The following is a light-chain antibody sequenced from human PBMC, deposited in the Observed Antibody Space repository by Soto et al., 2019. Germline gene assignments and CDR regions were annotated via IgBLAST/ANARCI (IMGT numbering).Light chain of an antibody. V-gene: IGKV1-5*01. CDR3: QHHTSDSQT. CDR1: QSIRYY. J-gene: IGKJ1*01. Sequence: DIQLTQSPPTLSASVGDRVTITCRASQSIRYYLAWYQQLPGKAPKLLIYGASSLQSGVPSRFSGSGFGTEFSLTISSLQPDDFATYFCQHHTSDSQTFGQGTKVEIK. CDR2: GAS.